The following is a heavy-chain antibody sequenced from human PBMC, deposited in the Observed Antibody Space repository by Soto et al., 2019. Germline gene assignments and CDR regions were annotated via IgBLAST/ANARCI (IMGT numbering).Heavy chain of an antibody. V-gene: IGHV1-69*01. J-gene: IGHJ4*02. D-gene: IGHD2-15*01. CDR1: GGTFSSYA. CDR2: IIPIFGTA. CDR3: ARRPHYCSGGGCYYY. Sequence: QVQLVQSGAEVKKPGSSVKVSCKASGGTFSSYAISWVRQAPGQGLEWMGGIIPIFGTANYAQKFQGRVTITADESTSTASMELSSLRFGDTAVYYCARRPHYCSGGGCYYYWGREPWSPSPQ.